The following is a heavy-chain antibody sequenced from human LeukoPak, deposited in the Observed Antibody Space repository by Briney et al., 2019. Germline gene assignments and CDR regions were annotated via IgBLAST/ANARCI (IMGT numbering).Heavy chain of an antibody. CDR2: IYSGGST. V-gene: IGHV3-66*01. J-gene: IGHJ6*02. CDR3: ARDGLYCSSTSCHNPNYYYYYGMDV. Sequence: GGSLRLSCAASGFTVSSNYMSWVRQAPGKGLEWVSVIYSGGSTYYADSVKGRFTISRDNSKNTLYLQMNSLRAEDTAVHYCARDGLYCSSTSCHNPNYYYYYGMDVWGQGTTVTVSS. CDR1: GFTVSSNY. D-gene: IGHD2-2*02.